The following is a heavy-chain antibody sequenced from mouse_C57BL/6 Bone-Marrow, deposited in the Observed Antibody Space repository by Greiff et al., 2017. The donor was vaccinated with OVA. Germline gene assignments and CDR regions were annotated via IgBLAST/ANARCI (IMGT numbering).Heavy chain of an antibody. CDR3: ARRSNCGRVWYFDV. D-gene: IGHD2-5*01. V-gene: IGHV5-4*03. J-gene: IGHJ1*03. CDR1: GFTFSSYA. Sequence: EVKLEESGGGLVKPGGSLKLSCAASGFTFSSYAMSWVRQTPDKRLEWVATISDGGSYTYYPDNVKGRFTISRDNATNNLYLQMSHLKSEDTAVYDCARRSNCGRVWYFDVWGTGTTVTVAS. CDR2: ISDGGSYT.